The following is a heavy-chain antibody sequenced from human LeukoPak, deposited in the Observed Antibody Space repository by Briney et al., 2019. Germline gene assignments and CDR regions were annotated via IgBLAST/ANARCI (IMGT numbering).Heavy chain of an antibody. J-gene: IGHJ6*02. CDR2: ISSSGSTI. V-gene: IGHV3-11*01. CDR3: ASPYYYYGMDV. Sequence: PGGSLRLSCAASGFTFSDYYMSWIRQAPGKGLEWVSYISSSGSTIYYADSVKGRLTISRDNAKNSLYLQMNSLRAKDTAVYYCASPYYYYGMDVWGQGTTVTVSS. CDR1: GFTFSDYY.